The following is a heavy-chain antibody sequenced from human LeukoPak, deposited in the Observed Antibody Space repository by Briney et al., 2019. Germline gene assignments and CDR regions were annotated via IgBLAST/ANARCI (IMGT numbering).Heavy chain of an antibody. V-gene: IGHV4-38-2*01. Sequence: SETLSLTCAVSGYSISSGYYWGWIRQPPGKGLEWIGSIYHSGSTYYNPSLKSRVTISVDTSKNQFSLKLSSVTAADTAVYYCAGPKRGFRAFDIWGQGTMVTVSS. J-gene: IGHJ3*02. D-gene: IGHD3-10*01. CDR3: AGPKRGFRAFDI. CDR2: IYHSGST. CDR1: GYSISSGYY.